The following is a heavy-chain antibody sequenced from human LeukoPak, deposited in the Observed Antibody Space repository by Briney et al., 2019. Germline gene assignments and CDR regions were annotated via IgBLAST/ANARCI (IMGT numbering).Heavy chain of an antibody. CDR3: ARAYCSSTSCYNARWFDP. J-gene: IGHJ5*02. V-gene: IGHV1-2*02. CDR1: GYTFTGYY. Sequence: ASVKVSCKASGYTFTGYYMHWVRQAPGQGLEWMGWINPNSGGTNYAQKFQGRVTVTRDTSISTAYMELSRLRSDDTAVYYCARAYCSSTSCYNARWFDPWGQGTLVTVSS. CDR2: INPNSGGT. D-gene: IGHD2-2*02.